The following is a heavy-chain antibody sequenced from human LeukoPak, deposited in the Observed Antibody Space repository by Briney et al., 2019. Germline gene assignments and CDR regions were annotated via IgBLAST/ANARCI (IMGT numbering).Heavy chain of an antibody. CDR3: ARGGGPASPPVYYFDY. CDR1: GFTFSSYW. CDR2: INQDGGEK. D-gene: IGHD5/OR15-5a*01. V-gene: IGHV3-7*01. J-gene: IGHJ4*02. Sequence: GGSLRLSCAASGFTFSSYWMSWVRQAPGKGLEWVANINQDGGEKYYVDSVKGRFTISRDNAKNSLYLQMNSLRAEDTAVYYCARGGGPASPPVYYFDYWGQGTLVTVSS.